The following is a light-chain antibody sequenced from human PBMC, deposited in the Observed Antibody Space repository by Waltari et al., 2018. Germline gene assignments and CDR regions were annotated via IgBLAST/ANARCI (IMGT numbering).Light chain of an antibody. CDR1: NIGGKS. V-gene: IGLV3-21*02. Sequence: SYVLTQPPSVSVAPGQTARITCGGNNIGGKSVQWYQQRPGQAPVLVVYDDSDRPSGIPERFSGANSGNTATLTISRVGAGDEADYFCQVWESRSDLVVFGGGTKLTVL. CDR2: DDS. J-gene: IGLJ2*01. CDR3: QVWESRSDLVV.